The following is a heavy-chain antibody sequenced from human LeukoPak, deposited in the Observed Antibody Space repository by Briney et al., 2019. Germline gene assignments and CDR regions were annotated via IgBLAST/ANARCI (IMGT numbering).Heavy chain of an antibody. J-gene: IGHJ5*02. CDR3: ARGRFLEWLFRSSANWFDP. CDR2: INHSGST. D-gene: IGHD3-3*01. Sequence: PSETLSLTCAVYGGSFSGYYWSWIRQPPGKGLEWIGEINHSGSTNYNPSLKSRVTISVDTSKTQFSLKLSSVTAADTAVYYCARGRFLEWLFRSSANWFDPWGQGTLVTVSS. CDR1: GGSFSGYY. V-gene: IGHV4-34*01.